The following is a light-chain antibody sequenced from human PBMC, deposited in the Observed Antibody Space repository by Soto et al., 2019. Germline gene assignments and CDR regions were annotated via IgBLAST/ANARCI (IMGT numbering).Light chain of an antibody. Sequence: EIGLTQSPGTLSLSPGERATLSCRASQSVSSSYLAWYQQKPGQAPRLLIYGASSRATGIPDRFSGSGSGTDFTLTISRLEYEDFAVYYCQQYGSSPPYTFGQGPKLEIK. V-gene: IGKV3-20*01. CDR3: QQYGSSPPYT. CDR1: QSVSSSY. CDR2: GAS. J-gene: IGKJ2*01.